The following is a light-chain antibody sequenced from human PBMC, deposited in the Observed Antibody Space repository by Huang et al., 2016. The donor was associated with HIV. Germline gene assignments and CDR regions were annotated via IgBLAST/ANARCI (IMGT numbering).Light chain of an antibody. V-gene: IGKV2-28*01. CDR2: LGA. J-gene: IGKJ2*01. CDR1: QSLLHSNGYNS. CDR3: MQALETPMYT. Sequence: DIVMTQSPLSLPVTPGEPASISCRSSQSLLHSNGYNSLDWYVQKPGQSPQLLIYLGANRASGVPDRFSGSGSGTDFTLKISRVEAEDVGVYYCMQALETPMYTFGQGTKLEIK.